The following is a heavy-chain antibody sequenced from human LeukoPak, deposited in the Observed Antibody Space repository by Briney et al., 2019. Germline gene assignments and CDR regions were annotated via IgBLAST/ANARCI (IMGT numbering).Heavy chain of an antibody. CDR1: GFTLNTYD. J-gene: IGHJ4*02. D-gene: IGHD1-26*01. Sequence: GGSLRLSCAASGFTLNTYDMHWVRQASGKGLEWVSSIGTVGDTYYAGSVKGRFTISREDAKRSLYLQMNSLRAGDTAVYYCAREVGPDLGFWGQGTLVTVSS. CDR2: IGTVGDT. CDR3: AREVGPDLGF. V-gene: IGHV3-13*01.